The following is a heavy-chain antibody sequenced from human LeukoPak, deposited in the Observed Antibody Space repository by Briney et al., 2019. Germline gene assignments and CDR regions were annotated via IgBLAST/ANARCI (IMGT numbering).Heavy chain of an antibody. D-gene: IGHD3-9*01. CDR3: ASYDILTGYHSPFDY. Sequence: GRSLRLSCAASGFTFNSYGMHWVRQAPGKGLEWVALISFDGENIYYADSVKGRFTISRDNSQKTLYLQMNSLRAEDTAVYYCASYDILTGYHSPFDYWGQGTPVTVSS. V-gene: IGHV3-30*03. CDR2: ISFDGENI. J-gene: IGHJ4*02. CDR1: GFTFNSYG.